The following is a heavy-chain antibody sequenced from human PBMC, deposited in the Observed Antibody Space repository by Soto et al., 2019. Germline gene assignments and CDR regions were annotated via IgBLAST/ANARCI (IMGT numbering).Heavy chain of an antibody. J-gene: IGHJ4*02. Sequence: GESLKISCAASGFTFSSYAMSWVRQAPGKGLEWVSAISGSGGSTYYADSVKGRFTISRDNSKNTLYLQMNSLRAEDTAVYYCAKVAQYNWNIAGFDYWGQGTLVTVSS. CDR1: GFTFSSYA. V-gene: IGHV3-23*01. CDR2: ISGSGGST. CDR3: AKVAQYNWNIAGFDY. D-gene: IGHD1-20*01.